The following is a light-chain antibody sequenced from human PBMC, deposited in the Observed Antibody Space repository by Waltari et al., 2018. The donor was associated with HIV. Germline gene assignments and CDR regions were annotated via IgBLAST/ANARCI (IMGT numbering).Light chain of an antibody. CDR1: SSNIGNNN. CDR3: GTWDSSLSSNWV. J-gene: IGLJ3*02. V-gene: IGLV1-51*01. CDR2: DNN. Sequence: QSVLTQPPSVSAAPGQKVTISCPGSSSNIGNNNVSWYQHLPGTAPKLLIYDNNKRPSGIPDRFSGSKSGTSATLGITGLQTGDEADYYCGTWDSSLSSNWVFGGGTKLTVL.